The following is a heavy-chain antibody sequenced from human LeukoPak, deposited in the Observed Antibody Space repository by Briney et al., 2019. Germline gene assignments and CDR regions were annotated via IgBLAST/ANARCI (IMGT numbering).Heavy chain of an antibody. D-gene: IGHD2-2*01. J-gene: IGHJ4*02. CDR2: IYSRGSA. CDR3: AREGPGATPFDY. V-gene: IGHV4-4*07. Sequence: SETLSLTCDVSGVSISSHYWNWTRQPAGKGLEWIGRIYSRGSADYNPSLKSRVIMSADTSKNQCSLKVTSVTAADTAVYYCAREGPGATPFDYWGQGTLVTVSS. CDR1: GVSISSHY.